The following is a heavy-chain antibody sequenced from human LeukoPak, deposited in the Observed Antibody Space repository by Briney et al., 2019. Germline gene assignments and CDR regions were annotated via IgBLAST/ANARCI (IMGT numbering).Heavy chain of an antibody. V-gene: IGHV3-48*03. CDR3: ARQSKSGNRRRAFDI. Sequence: GESLRLSCAASEFTFRGYEMNWVRQPPGKGLEWVSYISDSGSTIYYADSVKGRFTISRDNAKNSLYLQMNSVRAEDTALYYCARQSKSGNRRRAFDIWSQGTMVTVSS. J-gene: IGHJ3*02. CDR2: ISDSGSTI. CDR1: EFTFRGYE. D-gene: IGHD5-12*01.